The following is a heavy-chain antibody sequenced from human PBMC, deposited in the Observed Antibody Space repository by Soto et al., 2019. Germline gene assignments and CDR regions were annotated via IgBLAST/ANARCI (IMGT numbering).Heavy chain of an antibody. CDR1: GNIFTSPY. D-gene: IGHD3-3*01. Sequence: QVQLVQSGAEVKKPGASVKVSCKVSGNIFTSPYMHWVRQAPGQGLEWMAMINPNGGRTSYAQMFQGRVTMTRDTSTSTVHMELSSLRSEDTAVYYCCGDVGVWGQGSLVTVSS. J-gene: IGHJ4*02. CDR3: CGDVGV. V-gene: IGHV1-46*03. CDR2: INPNGGRT.